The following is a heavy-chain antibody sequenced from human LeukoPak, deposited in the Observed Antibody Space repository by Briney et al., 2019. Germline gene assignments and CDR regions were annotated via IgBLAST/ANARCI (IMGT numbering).Heavy chain of an antibody. Sequence: GGSLRLSCAASGFTFSSYAVSWVRQAPGKGLEWASSISGSGGSTYSADSVKGRFTISRDNSKNTLYLQMNSLRAEDTALYYCAKDRSCTNDICHGDFDYWGQGILVTVSS. J-gene: IGHJ4*02. CDR3: AKDRSCTNDICHGDFDY. D-gene: IGHD2-8*01. CDR1: GFTFSSYA. V-gene: IGHV3-23*01. CDR2: ISGSGGST.